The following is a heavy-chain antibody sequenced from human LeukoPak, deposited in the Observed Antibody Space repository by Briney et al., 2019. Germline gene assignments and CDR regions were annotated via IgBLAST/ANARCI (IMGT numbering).Heavy chain of an antibody. D-gene: IGHD3-22*01. CDR1: GFTFSIYA. V-gene: IGHV3-23*01. Sequence: GGSLRLSCAASGFTFSIYAMSWVRQAPGKGLEWVSAISGNSGSTYYADSVKGRFTISRDNPKNTFYLQMNSLRAEDTAVYYCAKRAEYYYDSSGYYSHWGQGTLVTVSS. CDR2: ISGNSGST. J-gene: IGHJ4*02. CDR3: AKRAEYYYDSSGYYSH.